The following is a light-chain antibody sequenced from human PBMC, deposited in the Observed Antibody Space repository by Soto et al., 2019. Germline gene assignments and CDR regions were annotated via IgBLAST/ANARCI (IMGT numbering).Light chain of an antibody. CDR3: QQSYSTTRT. CDR2: AAS. Sequence: DIQMTQSPSSLSASVGDRVTITCRASQSISSYLNWYQQKPGKAPKLLIYAASSLQSGVPSRFSGSGSGTDFTLTISSLHPEDFASYYCQQSYSTTRTFGQGTKVEIK. CDR1: QSISSY. V-gene: IGKV1-39*01. J-gene: IGKJ1*01.